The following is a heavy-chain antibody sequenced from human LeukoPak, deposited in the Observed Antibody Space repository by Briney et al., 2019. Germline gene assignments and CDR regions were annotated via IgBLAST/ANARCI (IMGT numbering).Heavy chain of an antibody. CDR2: INTVTGNP. Sequence: ASVKVSCKASGYTFTSYGMNWVRQAPGQGLEWMGWINTVTGNPNYAQGFTGRFVFSLDTSVSTAYLQISSLKPEDTAVYYCARDVAYYYESSGYLADYWGQGTLVTVSS. D-gene: IGHD3-22*01. J-gene: IGHJ4*02. V-gene: IGHV7-4-1*02. CDR1: GYTFTSYG. CDR3: ARDVAYYYESSGYLADY.